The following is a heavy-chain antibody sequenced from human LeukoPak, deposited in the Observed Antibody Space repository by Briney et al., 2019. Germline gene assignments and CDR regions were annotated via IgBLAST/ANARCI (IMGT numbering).Heavy chain of an antibody. CDR2: ISSSSSYI. CDR1: GFTFSSYR. V-gene: IGHV3-21*01. CDR3: ARAIGQRWLQLTGDY. D-gene: IGHD5-24*01. Sequence: GGSLRLSCAASGFTFSSYRMNWVRQAPGKGLEWVSSISSSSSYIYYADSVKGRFTISRDNAKNSLYLQMNSLRAEDTAVYYCARAIGQRWLQLTGDYWGQGTLVTVSS. J-gene: IGHJ4*02.